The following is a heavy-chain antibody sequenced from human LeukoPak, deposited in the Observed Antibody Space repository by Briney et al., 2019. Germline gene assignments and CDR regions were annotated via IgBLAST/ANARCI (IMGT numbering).Heavy chain of an antibody. J-gene: IGHJ6*03. D-gene: IGHD3-10*01. CDR2: INHSGST. CDR1: GGSISSYY. CDR3: ARSGPMVRDRRYYYYYYYMDV. V-gene: IGHV4-34*01. Sequence: PSETLSLTCTVSGGSISSYYWSWIRQPPGKGLEWIGEINHSGSTNYNPSLKSRVTISVDTSKNQFSLKLSSVTAADTAVYYCARSGPMVRDRRYYYYYYYMDVWGKGTTVTVSS.